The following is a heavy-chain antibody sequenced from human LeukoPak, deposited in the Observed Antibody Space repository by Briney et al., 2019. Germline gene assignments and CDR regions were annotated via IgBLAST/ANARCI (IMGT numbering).Heavy chain of an antibody. J-gene: IGHJ4*02. V-gene: IGHV3-30*04. CDR1: GFTFSSYA. D-gene: IGHD3-9*01. CDR2: ISYDGSNK. Sequence: GGSLRLSCAASGFTFSSYAMHWVRQAPGKGLEWVAVISYDGSNKYYADSVEGRFTISRDNSKNTLYLQMNSLRAEDTAVYYCARALYVLTGSAFDYWGQGTLVTVSS. CDR3: ARALYVLTGSAFDY.